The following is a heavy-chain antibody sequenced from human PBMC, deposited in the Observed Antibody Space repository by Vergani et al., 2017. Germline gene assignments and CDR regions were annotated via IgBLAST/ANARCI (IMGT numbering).Heavy chain of an antibody. J-gene: IGHJ6*03. CDR1: GGSISSYY. Sequence: QVQLQESGPGLVKPSETLSLTCTVSGGSISSYYWSWIRQPPGKGLEWIGYIYYSGSTNYNPALQSRVTISVDTSKNPFSLKLSSVTAADTAVYYCASVIGVVPAAIPQGYYYMDVWGKGTTVTVSS. CDR2: IYYSGST. D-gene: IGHD2-2*01. V-gene: IGHV4-59*01. CDR3: ASVIGVVPAAIPQGYYYMDV.